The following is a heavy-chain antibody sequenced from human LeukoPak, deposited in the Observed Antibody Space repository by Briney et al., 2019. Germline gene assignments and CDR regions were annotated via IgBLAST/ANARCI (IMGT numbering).Heavy chain of an antibody. V-gene: IGHV3-21*01. CDR2: ISSSSSYI. Sequence: GGSLRLSCAASGFTFSSYSMNWVRQAPGKGLEWVSSISSSSSYIYYADSVKGRFTISRDNAKNSLYLQMNSLRAEDTAVYYCAREPTEGDYYGMDVWGQGTTVTVSS. D-gene: IGHD2-21*02. J-gene: IGHJ6*02. CDR3: AREPTEGDYYGMDV. CDR1: GFTFSSYS.